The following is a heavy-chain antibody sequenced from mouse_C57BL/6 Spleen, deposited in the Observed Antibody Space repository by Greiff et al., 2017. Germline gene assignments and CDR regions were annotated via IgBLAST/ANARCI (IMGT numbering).Heavy chain of an antibody. Sequence: VQLQQSGPELVKPGASVKISCKASGYSFTSYYIHWVKQRPGQGLEWIGWIYPGSGNTKYNEKFKGQATLTADTSSSTAYMQLSSLTSEDSAVYYCARWGYSNSFAYWGQGTLVTVSA. CDR3: ARWGYSNSFAY. J-gene: IGHJ3*01. CDR2: IYPGSGNT. V-gene: IGHV1-66*01. CDR1: GYSFTSYY. D-gene: IGHD2-5*01.